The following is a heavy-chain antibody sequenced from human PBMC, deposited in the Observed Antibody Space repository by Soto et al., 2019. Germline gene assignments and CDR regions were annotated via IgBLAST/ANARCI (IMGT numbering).Heavy chain of an antibody. V-gene: IGHV5-51*01. J-gene: IGHJ6*02. CDR2: IYPGDSYT. CDR3: AIPVLDYYGSGSYYNTYYYYYGMDG. CDR1: GYSFTSDW. D-gene: IGHD3-10*01. Sequence: PGESLKISCKGSGYSFTSDWIGWVRQMPGKGLEWMGIIYPGDSYTNYSPSFQGHVTISADKSISTAYLQWGSLKASDTAMYYCAIPVLDYYGSGSYYNTYYYYYGMDGWGQGTTVTVSS.